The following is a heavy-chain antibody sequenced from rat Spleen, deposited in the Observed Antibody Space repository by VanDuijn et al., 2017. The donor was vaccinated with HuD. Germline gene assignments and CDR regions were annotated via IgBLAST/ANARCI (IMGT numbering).Heavy chain of an antibody. V-gene: IGHV4-2*01. CDR3: AREDRGVDF. CDR1: GFNFNDYW. CDR2: INKNSRTI. D-gene: IGHD1-5*01. Sequence: EVQLVESGGGLVQPGRSLKLSCAASGFNFNDYWMAWVRQAPGKGLEWIGEINKNSRTIKYNPSLKDKFTVSRDNAQNTLYLQMSKLGSEDTAIYYCAREDRGVDFWGQGVMVTVSS. J-gene: IGHJ2*01.